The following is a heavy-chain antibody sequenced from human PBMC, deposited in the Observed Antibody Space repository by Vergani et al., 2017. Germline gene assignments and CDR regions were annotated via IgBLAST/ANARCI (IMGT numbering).Heavy chain of an antibody. CDR2: IYYSGST. CDR3: ARHSGYYPYFDY. J-gene: IGHJ4*02. V-gene: IGHV4-39*07. Sequence: QVQLQESGPGLVKPSQTLSLTCTVSGGSISSSSYYWGWIRQPPGKGLEWIGSIYYSGSTNYNPSLKSRVTISVDTSKNQFSLKLSSVTAADTAVYYCARHSGYYPYFDYWGQGTLVTVSS. D-gene: IGHD3-22*01. CDR1: GGSISSSSYY.